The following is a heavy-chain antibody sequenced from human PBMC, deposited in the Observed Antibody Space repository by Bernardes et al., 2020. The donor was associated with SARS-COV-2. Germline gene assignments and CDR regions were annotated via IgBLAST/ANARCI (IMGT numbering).Heavy chain of an antibody. J-gene: IGHJ6*02. V-gene: IGHV3-74*01. CDR3: ARVGAGGGYYYYGMDV. Sequence: GGSLRLSRAASGFTFSSYWMHWVRQAPGKGLVWVSRINSDGSSTSYADSVKGRFTISRDNAKNTLYLQMNSLRAEDTAVYYCARVGAGGGYYYYGMDVWGQGTTVTVSS. D-gene: IGHD1-26*01. CDR2: INSDGSST. CDR1: GFTFSSYW.